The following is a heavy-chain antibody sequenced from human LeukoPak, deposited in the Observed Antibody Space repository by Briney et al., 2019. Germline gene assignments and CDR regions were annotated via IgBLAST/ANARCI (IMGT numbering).Heavy chain of an antibody. D-gene: IGHD3-3*01. V-gene: IGHV4-59*01. Sequence: SETLSLTCIVSGGSISSYYWSWIRQPPGKGLEWIGYIYYSGSTNYNPSLKSRVTISVDTSKNQFSLKLSSVTAADTAVYYCARAGVAHPYYYYYYMDVWGKGTTVTVSS. CDR2: IYYSGST. CDR1: GGSISSYY. CDR3: ARAGVAHPYYYYYYMDV. J-gene: IGHJ6*03.